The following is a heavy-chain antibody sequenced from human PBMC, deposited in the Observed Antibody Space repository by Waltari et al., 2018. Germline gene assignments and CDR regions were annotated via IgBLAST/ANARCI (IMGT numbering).Heavy chain of an antibody. CDR1: GFTFTTSW. V-gene: IGHV3-74*03. D-gene: IGHD6-13*01. J-gene: IGHJ4*02. CDR2: INGDGSGT. Sequence: EVQLVESGGGLIQPGGSLRLSCAASGFTFTTSWMHWVRQVPGKGLVWVSRINGDGSGTMYADSVKGRFTISRDNAKNTFYLQMNSLRVEDTAVYYCARDGAGDIDLDNWGQGTLVTVSS. CDR3: ARDGAGDIDLDN.